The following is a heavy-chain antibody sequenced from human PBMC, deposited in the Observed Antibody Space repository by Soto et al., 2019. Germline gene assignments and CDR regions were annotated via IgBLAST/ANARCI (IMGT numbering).Heavy chain of an antibody. V-gene: IGHV3-74*01. J-gene: IGHJ4*02. CDR1: GFTFSSYW. D-gene: IGHD4-17*01. Sequence: PVGSLRLSCAASGFTFSSYWMHWVRQAPGKGLVWVSRINSDGSSTSYADSVKGRFTISRDNAKNTLYLQMNSLRAEDTAVYYCAREASGDYGFDYCGQGTLVTLSS. CDR3: AREASGDYGFDY. CDR2: INSDGSST.